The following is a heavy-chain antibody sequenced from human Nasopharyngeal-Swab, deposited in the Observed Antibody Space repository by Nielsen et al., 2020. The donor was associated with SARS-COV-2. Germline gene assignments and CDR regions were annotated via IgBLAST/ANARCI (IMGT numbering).Heavy chain of an antibody. CDR2: VNPNSGDT. D-gene: IGHD6-13*01. J-gene: IGHJ4*02. Sequence: ASVKVSCKTSGYTFTGYYIHWVRQAPGQGLEWMGRVNPNSGDTIYAQEFQGRVTMTGDTSIGTAYMELRRPMSDDTAVYYCVRDDGGVPGIPETGPPGAFWGQGTLVTVSS. V-gene: IGHV1-2*06. CDR3: VRDDGGVPGIPETGPPGAF. CDR1: GYTFTGYY.